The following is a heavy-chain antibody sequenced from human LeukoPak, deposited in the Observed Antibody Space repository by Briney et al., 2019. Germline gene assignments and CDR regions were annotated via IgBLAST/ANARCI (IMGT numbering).Heavy chain of an antibody. D-gene: IGHD3-22*01. Sequence: ASVKVSCKASGYTFTGYYMHWVRQAPGQGLEWMGWINPNSGGTNYAQKLQGRVTMTTDTSTSTAYMELRSLRSDDTAVYYCARDGDSSGYYPIDYWGQGTLVTVSS. CDR3: ARDGDSSGYYPIDY. CDR1: GYTFTGYY. V-gene: IGHV1-2*02. J-gene: IGHJ4*02. CDR2: INPNSGGT.